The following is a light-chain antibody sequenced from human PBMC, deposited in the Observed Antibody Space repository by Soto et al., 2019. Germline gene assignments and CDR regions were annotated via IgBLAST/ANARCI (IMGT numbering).Light chain of an antibody. V-gene: IGKV1-13*02. CDR2: DAS. J-gene: IGKJ1*01. CDR3: QQYNSYSWT. CDR1: QGIRDD. Sequence: AIQMTQSPSSLSASVGDRVTITCRASQGIRDDLGWYQQKPGTAPKLLIYDASSLEGGVPSRFSGSGSGTEFTLTISSLQPDDVATYYCQQYNSYSWTFGQGTKVDIK.